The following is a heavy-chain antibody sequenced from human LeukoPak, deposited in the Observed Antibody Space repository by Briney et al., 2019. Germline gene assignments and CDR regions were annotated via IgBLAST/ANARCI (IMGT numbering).Heavy chain of an antibody. Sequence: PGGSLRLSCAASGFTFSSYAMHWVRQAPGKGLEWVAVISYDGSNKYYADSVKGRFTISRDNSKNTLYLQMNSLRAEDTAVYYCARTDLRFLELWDAFDIWGQGTMVTVSS. CDR2: ISYDGSNK. V-gene: IGHV3-30-3*01. J-gene: IGHJ3*02. D-gene: IGHD3-3*01. CDR3: ARTDLRFLELWDAFDI. CDR1: GFTFSSYA.